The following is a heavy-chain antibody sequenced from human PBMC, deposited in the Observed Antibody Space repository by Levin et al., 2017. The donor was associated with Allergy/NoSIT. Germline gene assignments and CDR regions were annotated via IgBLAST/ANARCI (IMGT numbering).Heavy chain of an antibody. CDR2: ISDSGGTT. Sequence: TGGSLRLSCAASGFTFSNYAMNWVRQAPGKGLEWVSAISDSGGTTYYSDSVKGRFTISRDDSRNTLYLQMKSLRAEDTAIYYCGKDSGYDTSGYYGAWGYWGQGTVVTVSS. CDR3: GKDSGYDTSGYYGAWGY. D-gene: IGHD3-22*01. V-gene: IGHV3-23*01. J-gene: IGHJ4*02. CDR1: GFTFSNYA.